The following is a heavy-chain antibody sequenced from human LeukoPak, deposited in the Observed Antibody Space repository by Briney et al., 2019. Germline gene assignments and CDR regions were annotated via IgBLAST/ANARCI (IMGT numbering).Heavy chain of an antibody. CDR3: ATQNWQRPAAFDI. CDR1: GDTLLSGSHY. Sequence: LSETLSLTCSVSGDTLLSGSHYWGWVRQSPGKGLEWIGSIYDGWSAYYNPSLKSRVSISVDTSKNQFSLKLTSATSADTAVYYCATQNWQRPAAFDIWGQGTRVAVSS. D-gene: IGHD1-1*01. CDR2: IYDGWSA. V-gene: IGHV4-39*01. J-gene: IGHJ3*02.